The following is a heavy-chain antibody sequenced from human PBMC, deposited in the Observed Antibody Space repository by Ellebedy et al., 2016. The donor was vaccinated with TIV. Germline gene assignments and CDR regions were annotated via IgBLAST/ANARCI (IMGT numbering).Heavy chain of an antibody. CDR1: GFTVSSNY. CDR3: AREGGTYYYDSSGYDI. V-gene: IGHV3-53*01. CDR2: IYSGGST. Sequence: GESLKISXAASGFTVSSNYMSWVRQAPGKGLEWVSVIYSGGSTYYADSVKGRFTISRDNSKNTLYLQMNSLRAEDTAVYYCAREGGTYYYDSSGYDIWGQGTLVTVSS. J-gene: IGHJ4*02. D-gene: IGHD3-22*01.